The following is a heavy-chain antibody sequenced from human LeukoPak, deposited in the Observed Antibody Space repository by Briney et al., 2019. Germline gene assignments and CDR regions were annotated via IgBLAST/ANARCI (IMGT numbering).Heavy chain of an antibody. CDR3: ARGYGSSWPFDY. Sequence: GGSLRLSCAASGFTVSSNYMSWVRQAPGKGLEWVSVIYSGGSTYYADPVKGRFTISRDNSKNTLYLQMNSLRAEDTAVYYCARGYGSSWPFDYWGQGTLVTVSS. D-gene: IGHD6-13*01. CDR1: GFTVSSNY. CDR2: IYSGGST. V-gene: IGHV3-53*01. J-gene: IGHJ4*02.